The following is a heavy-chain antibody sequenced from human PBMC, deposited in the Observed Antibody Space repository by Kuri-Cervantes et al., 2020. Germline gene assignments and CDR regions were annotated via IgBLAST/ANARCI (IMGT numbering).Heavy chain of an antibody. CDR2: INHSGST. J-gene: IGHJ4*02. D-gene: IGHD2-21*01. CDR3: ARGSIRGHFDY. CDR1: GGSFSGYY. V-gene: IGHV4-34*01. Sequence: SQTLSLTCAVYGGSFSGYYRSWIRQPPGKGLEWIGEINHSGSTNYNPSLKSRVTISVDTSKNQFSLKLSSVTAADTAVYYCARGSIRGHFDYWGQGTLVTVSS.